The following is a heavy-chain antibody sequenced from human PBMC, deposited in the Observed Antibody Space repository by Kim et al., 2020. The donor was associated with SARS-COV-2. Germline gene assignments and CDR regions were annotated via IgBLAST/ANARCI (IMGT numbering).Heavy chain of an antibody. J-gene: IGHJ3*02. D-gene: IGHD3-22*01. CDR2: IWYDGSNK. CDR1: GFTFSSYG. Sequence: GGSLRLSCAASGFTFSSYGMHWVRQAPGKGLEWVAVIWYDGSNKYYADSVKGRFTISRDNSKNTLYLQMNSLRAEDTAVYYCAKGRKWFSPHHDAFDIWVQGTMVTVSS. CDR3: AKGRKWFSPHHDAFDI. V-gene: IGHV3-33*06.